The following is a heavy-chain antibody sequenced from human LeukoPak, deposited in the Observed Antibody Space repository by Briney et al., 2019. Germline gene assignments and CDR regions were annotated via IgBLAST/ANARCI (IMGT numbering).Heavy chain of an antibody. J-gene: IGHJ4*02. CDR1: GFTFSTYS. CDR3: ARGEQEMATMSIDY. CDR2: ISSLGSTI. V-gene: IGHV3-48*01. Sequence: PGGSLRLSCAASGFTFSTYSMNWVRQAPGQGLEWVSYISSLGSTIYYADSVKGRFTISRDNAKNSLYLQMNSLRAEDTAVYYCARGEQEMATMSIDYWGQGTLVIVSS. D-gene: IGHD5-24*01.